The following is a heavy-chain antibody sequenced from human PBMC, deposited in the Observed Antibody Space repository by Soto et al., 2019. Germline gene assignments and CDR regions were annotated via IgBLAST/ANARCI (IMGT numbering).Heavy chain of an antibody. J-gene: IGHJ4*02. CDR1: GFTFSSYA. CDR2: ISYDGSNK. V-gene: IGHV3-30-3*01. CDR3: ASSSGLNPFDY. D-gene: IGHD2-15*01. Sequence: QVQLVESGGGVVQPGRSLRLSCAASGFTFSSYAMHWVRQAPGKGLEWVAVISYDGSNKYYADSVKGRFTISRDNSKNTLYLQMNSLRAEDTAVYYGASSSGLNPFDYWGQGTLVTVS.